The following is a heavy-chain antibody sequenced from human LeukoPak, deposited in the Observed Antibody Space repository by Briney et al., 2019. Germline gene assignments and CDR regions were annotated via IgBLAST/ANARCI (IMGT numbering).Heavy chain of an antibody. J-gene: IGHJ4*02. CDR2: IIPIFATA. CDR1: GGTFSNHA. V-gene: IGHV1-69*01. CDR3: ARGWLAETTVVTPYNY. D-gene: IGHD4-23*01. Sequence: SVKVSCKASGGTFSNHAISWVRQATGQGLEWMGGIIPIFATANYAQKFHGRVTITADESTSTAYMELSSLRSEDTAFYYCARGWLAETTVVTPYNYWGQGTLLTVSS.